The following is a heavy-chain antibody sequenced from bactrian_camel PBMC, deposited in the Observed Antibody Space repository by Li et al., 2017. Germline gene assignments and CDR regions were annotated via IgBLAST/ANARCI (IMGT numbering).Heavy chain of an antibody. CDR2: ITSLPSLFRAA. J-gene: IGHJ4*01. D-gene: IGHD2*01. V-gene: IGHV3S40*01. CDR3: ATYYVGMWYFNY. Sequence: VQLVESGGGLVQPGESLRLSCVASGITFSRHDMSWVRQAPRKEVEWVAGITSLPSLFRAASYADSVKGRFSISRDNAENTVYLQMNSVKSEDTALYYCATYYVGMWYFNYWGQGTQVTVS. CDR1: GITFSRHD.